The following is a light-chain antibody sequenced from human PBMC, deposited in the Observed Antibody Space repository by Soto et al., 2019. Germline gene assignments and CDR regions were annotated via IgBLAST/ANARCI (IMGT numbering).Light chain of an antibody. CDR2: KAS. J-gene: IGKJ5*01. V-gene: IGKV1-5*03. CDR3: QQYNNWPFIT. Sequence: DIQMTQSPSTLSASVGDRVTFACRASQNIVDWLAWYQQKPGKAPKLLIYKASNLESGVPSRFGGSGSGSEFTLTISSLQSEDFAVYYCQQYNNWPFITFGQGTRLEIK. CDR1: QNIVDW.